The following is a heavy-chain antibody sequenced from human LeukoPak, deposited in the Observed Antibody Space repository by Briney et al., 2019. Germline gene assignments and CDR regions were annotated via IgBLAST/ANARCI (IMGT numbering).Heavy chain of an antibody. CDR1: GYTFTAYY. D-gene: IGHD3-22*01. CDR2: INPSGGTT. J-gene: IGHJ3*02. V-gene: IGHV1-46*01. CDR3: ARGHFYDSSGYHDTFDI. Sequence: ASVKVSCKASGYTFTAYYVHWVRQAPGQGLEWMGMINPSGGTTSYAQKFQGRVTMTRDMSTSTVYMELSSLRSEDTAVYYCARGHFYDSSGYHDTFDIWGQGTVVTVSS.